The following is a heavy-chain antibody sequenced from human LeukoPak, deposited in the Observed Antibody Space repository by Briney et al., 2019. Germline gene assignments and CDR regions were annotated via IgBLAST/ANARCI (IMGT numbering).Heavy chain of an antibody. J-gene: IGHJ5*02. V-gene: IGHV3-7*01. D-gene: IGHD2-15*01. Sequence: PGGSLRLSCEGSGFTFRSHWMSWVRQARGKGLEWVANIHQYGGEKYYVDSVRGRFSISRHNAKTSLYLEMNSLRAEDTAVYYCAGLEVALRQESWGQGTLVTVSS. CDR3: AGLEVALRQES. CDR2: IHQYGGEK. CDR1: GFTFRSHW.